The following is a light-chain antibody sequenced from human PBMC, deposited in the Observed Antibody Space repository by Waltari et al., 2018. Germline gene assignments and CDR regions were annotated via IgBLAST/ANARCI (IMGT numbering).Light chain of an antibody. J-gene: IGLJ3*02. CDR1: SNNVGDYNL. CDR3: CSYSTGGSWM. V-gene: IGLV2-23*02. Sequence: QSALTQPVSVSGSPGQSVTISCTGTSNNVGDYNLVPWSQHHPDQAPNLLIFYVSKRPSGGSNLFSGAKSGNPASLTSSGLQTEDEADYYCCSYSTGGSWMFGGGTKLTVL. CDR2: YVS.